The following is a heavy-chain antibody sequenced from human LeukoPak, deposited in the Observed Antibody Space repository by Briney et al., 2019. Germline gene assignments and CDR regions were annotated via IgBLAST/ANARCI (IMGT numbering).Heavy chain of an antibody. V-gene: IGHV3-15*01. J-gene: IGHJ4*02. D-gene: IGHD6-13*01. CDR3: TTGDEQQLPAWHFDY. CDR1: GFTLRNAW. CDR2: IKNRTHGVRT. Sequence: GGSLRLSCAAWGFTLRNAWMSWVRQAREEGREWVGRIKNRTHGVRTDYAAPVQGIFTRSRDYSKYTRYLQMNSMNTEATAVYYCTTGDEQQLPAWHFDYWGQGNLVTVSS.